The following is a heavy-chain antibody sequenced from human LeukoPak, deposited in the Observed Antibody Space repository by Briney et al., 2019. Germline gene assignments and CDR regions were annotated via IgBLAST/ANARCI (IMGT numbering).Heavy chain of an antibody. CDR1: GFTFSSYG. CDR3: ARDWLDIVLMVYAIYDY. D-gene: IGHD2-8*01. V-gene: IGHV3-33*01. Sequence: GGSLRLSCAASGFTFSSYGMHWVRQAPGKGLEWVAVIWYDGSNKYYADSVKGRFTISRDNSKNTLYLQMNSLRAEDTAVYYCARDWLDIVLMVYAIYDYWGQGTLVTVSS. J-gene: IGHJ4*02. CDR2: IWYDGSNK.